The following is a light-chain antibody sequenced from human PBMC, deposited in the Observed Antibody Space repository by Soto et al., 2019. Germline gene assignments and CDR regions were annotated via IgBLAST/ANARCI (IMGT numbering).Light chain of an antibody. Sequence: DIQMTQSPSSLSASVGDRVTITCRASQSISSYLNWYHQKPGKAPKFLIYSASSLQSGVPSRFSGSGSGTDFTLTISSLQPEDFATYYCQQSYTTPWTFGQGTKVEIK. CDR3: QQSYTTPWT. V-gene: IGKV1-39*01. J-gene: IGKJ1*01. CDR1: QSISSY. CDR2: SAS.